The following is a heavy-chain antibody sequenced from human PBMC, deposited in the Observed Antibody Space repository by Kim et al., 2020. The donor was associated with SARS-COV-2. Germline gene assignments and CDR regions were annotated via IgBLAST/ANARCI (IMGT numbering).Heavy chain of an antibody. Sequence: AQKFQGRVTLTRDTSISTTYMDLSSLSSDDTAVYYCARGSMEWELPFDYWGQGTLVTVSS. CDR3: ARGSMEWELPFDY. V-gene: IGHV1-2*02. D-gene: IGHD1-26*01. J-gene: IGHJ4*02.